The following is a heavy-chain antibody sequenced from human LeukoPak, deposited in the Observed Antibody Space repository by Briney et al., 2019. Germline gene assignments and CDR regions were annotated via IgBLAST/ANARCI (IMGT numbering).Heavy chain of an antibody. V-gene: IGHV1-3*01. CDR1: GYTFTSYA. J-gene: IGHJ6*04. CDR2: INAGNGNT. Sequence: ASVKVSCKASGYTFTSYAMHWVRQAPGQRLEWMGWINAGNGNTKYSQKFQGRVTITRDTSASTAYMELSSLRSEDTAVYYCAGEKQQLDQDYYYGMDVWGKGTTVTVSS. D-gene: IGHD6-13*01. CDR3: AGEKQQLDQDYYYGMDV.